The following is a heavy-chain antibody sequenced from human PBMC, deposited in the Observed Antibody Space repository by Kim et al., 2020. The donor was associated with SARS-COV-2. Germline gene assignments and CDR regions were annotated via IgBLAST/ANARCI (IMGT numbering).Heavy chain of an antibody. CDR1: GGSISSYY. CDR3: ARAWGDGYNYEGWFDP. Sequence: SETLSLTCTVSGGSISSYYWSWIRQPPGKGLEWIGYIYYSGSTNYNPSLKSRVTISVDTSKNQFSLKLSSVTAADTAVYYCARAWGDGYNYEGWFDPWGQGTLVTVSS. CDR2: IYYSGST. D-gene: IGHD5-12*01. J-gene: IGHJ5*02. V-gene: IGHV4-59*01.